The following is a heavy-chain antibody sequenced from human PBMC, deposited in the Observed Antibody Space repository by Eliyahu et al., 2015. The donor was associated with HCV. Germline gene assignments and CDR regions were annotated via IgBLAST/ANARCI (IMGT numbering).Heavy chain of an antibody. V-gene: IGHV3-11*06. CDR3: ARAVLRFLEWSDLGY. D-gene: IGHD3-3*01. CDR2: ISSSSSYT. J-gene: IGHJ4*02. CDR1: GFTFSDYY. Sequence: QVQLVESGGGLVKPGGSLRLSCAASGFTFSDYYMSWIRQAPGKGLGWVSYISSSSSYTNYADSVKGRFTISRDNAKNSLYLQMNSLRAEDTAVYYCARAVLRFLEWSDLGYWGQGTLVTVSS.